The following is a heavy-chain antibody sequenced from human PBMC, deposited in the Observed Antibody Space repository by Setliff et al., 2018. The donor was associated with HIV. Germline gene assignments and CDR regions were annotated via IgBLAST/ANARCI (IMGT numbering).Heavy chain of an antibody. V-gene: IGHV4-59*01. J-gene: IGHJ4*02. D-gene: IGHD5-12*01. CDR1: GGSISNYY. CDR2: ISYTGTT. Sequence: SETLSLTCTVSGGSISNYYWSWIRQPPGKGLEWIGYISYTGTTKYNPSLKSRVTISVDTSKNQFSARLSSVSAADTAVYYCARLGAEDFSDYDWVDYWGQGTLVTVSS. CDR3: ARLGAEDFSDYDWVDY.